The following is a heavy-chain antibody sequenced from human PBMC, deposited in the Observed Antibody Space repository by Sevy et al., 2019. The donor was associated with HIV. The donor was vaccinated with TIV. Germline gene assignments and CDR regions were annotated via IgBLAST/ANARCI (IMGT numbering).Heavy chain of an antibody. Sequence: GESLKISCKGSGYSFTSYWISWVRQMPGKGLEWMGRIDPSDSYTNYSPSFQGHVTISADKSISTAYLQWSSLKASDTAMYYCARQVRVAAHPDYWGQGTLVTVSS. CDR2: IDPSDSYT. CDR1: GYSFTSYW. V-gene: IGHV5-10-1*01. D-gene: IGHD3-10*01. CDR3: ARQVRVAAHPDY. J-gene: IGHJ4*02.